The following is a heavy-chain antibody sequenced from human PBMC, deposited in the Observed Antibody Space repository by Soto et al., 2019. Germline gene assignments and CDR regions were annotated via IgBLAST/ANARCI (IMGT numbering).Heavy chain of an antibody. V-gene: IGHV3-9*01. D-gene: IGHD3-10*01. CDR2: IIWNSGSI. CDR3: AKDPTKWFGESGFDY. J-gene: IGHJ4*02. CDR1: GFTFDDYA. Sequence: GGSLRLSCAASGFTFDDYAMHWVRQAPGKGLEWVSGIIWNSGSIGYADSVKGRFTISRDNAKNSLYLQMNSLRAEDTALYYFAKDPTKWFGESGFDYWGQGTLVTVSS.